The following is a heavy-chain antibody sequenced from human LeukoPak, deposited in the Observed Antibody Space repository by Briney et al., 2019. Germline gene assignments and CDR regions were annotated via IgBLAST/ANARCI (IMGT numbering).Heavy chain of an antibody. V-gene: IGHV3-53*01. CDR1: GFTVSSNY. Sequence: GGSLRLSCAASGFTVSSNYMSWVRQAPGKGLEWVSFIYSGGSTYYADSVKGRFTISSDNSKNTLYLQMNSLRVEDTAVYYCARVGEGAAKDWGQGTLVTVSS. J-gene: IGHJ4*02. D-gene: IGHD1-26*01. CDR3: ARVGEGAAKD. CDR2: IYSGGST.